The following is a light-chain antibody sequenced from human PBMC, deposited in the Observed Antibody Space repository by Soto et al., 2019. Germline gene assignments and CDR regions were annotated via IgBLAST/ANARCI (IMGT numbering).Light chain of an antibody. CDR2: DAS. Sequence: DIQMTQSPSTLSPSVGDRVTITCRASRSISDWLAWYQQKPGTAPKLLIFDASSLKSGVPSRFSGSGSGTEFTLTISGLQPDDVATYYCLQYSSHSWTFGQGTKVEIK. CDR3: LQYSSHSWT. V-gene: IGKV1-5*01. CDR1: RSISDW. J-gene: IGKJ1*01.